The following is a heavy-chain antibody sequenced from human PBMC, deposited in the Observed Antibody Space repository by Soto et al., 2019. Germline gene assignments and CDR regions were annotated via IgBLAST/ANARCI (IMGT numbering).Heavy chain of an antibody. CDR3: ARGGYYYDSSGYSEYFQH. CDR1: GGSIISGGYY. Sequence: PSETLSLACTVSGGSIISGGYYWIWIRQHPGKGLEWIGYIYYSGSTYYNPSLKSRVTISVDTSKNQFSLKLSSVTAADTAVYYCARGGYYYDSSGYSEYFQHWGQGTLVTVSS. D-gene: IGHD3-22*01. J-gene: IGHJ1*01. V-gene: IGHV4-31*03. CDR2: IYYSGST.